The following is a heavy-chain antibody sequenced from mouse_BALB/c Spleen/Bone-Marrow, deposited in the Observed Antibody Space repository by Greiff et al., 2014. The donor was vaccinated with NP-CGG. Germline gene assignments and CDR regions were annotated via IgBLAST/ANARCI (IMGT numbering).Heavy chain of an antibody. Sequence: QVQLQQSGAEVVKPGASVRLSCKTSGYTFTNYWMHWVKQRPGQGLEWIGDINPSNGRATYSEKLKSKATLTVDTSSSTAYMQLSSLTSEDSAVYYCARYYNYYFDVWGAGTTVTVSS. CDR2: INPSNGRA. V-gene: IGHV1S81*02. CDR1: GYTFTNYW. D-gene: IGHD1-1*01. J-gene: IGHJ1*01. CDR3: ARYYNYYFDV.